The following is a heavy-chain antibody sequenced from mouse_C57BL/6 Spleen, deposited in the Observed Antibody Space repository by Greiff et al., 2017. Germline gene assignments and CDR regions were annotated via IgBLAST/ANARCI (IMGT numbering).Heavy chain of an antibody. CDR1: GYTFTSYW. CDR2: IDPSDSYT. CDR3: AILSTMVTSYYFDD. Sequence: QVQLQQPGAELVMPGASVKLSCKASGYTFTSYWMHWVKQRPGQGLEWIGEIDPSDSYTNYNQKFKGKSTLTVDKSSSTAYMQLSSLTSEDSAVYYCAILSTMVTSYYFDDWGQGTTLTVSS. J-gene: IGHJ2*01. V-gene: IGHV1-69*01. D-gene: IGHD2-2*01.